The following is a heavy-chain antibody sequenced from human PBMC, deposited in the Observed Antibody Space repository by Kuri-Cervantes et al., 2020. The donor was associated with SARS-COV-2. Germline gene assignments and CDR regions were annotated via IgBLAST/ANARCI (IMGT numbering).Heavy chain of an antibody. Sequence: SETLSLTCTVSGGSISSHYWSWTRQPPGKGLEWIGYIYYSGSTNYNPSLKSRVLISIDTSKNQVSLRLTSATAADTAVYYCGRVSWLQLWHRYSDSWGQGTLVTVSS. CDR1: GGSISSHY. D-gene: IGHD5-24*01. V-gene: IGHV4-59*08. J-gene: IGHJ4*02. CDR3: GRVSWLQLWHRYSDS. CDR2: IYYSGST.